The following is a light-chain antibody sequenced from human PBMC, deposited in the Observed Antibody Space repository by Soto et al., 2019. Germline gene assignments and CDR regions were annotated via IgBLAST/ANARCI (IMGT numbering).Light chain of an antibody. CDR3: QVWDSSSYHPV. CDR1: NIGSKS. V-gene: IGLV3-21*02. J-gene: IGLJ2*01. CDR2: DNS. Sequence: SYELTQPPSVSVPPGQTARITCGGKNIGSKSVQWYQQKPGQAPVVVVSDNSDRPSGIPERFSGSNSGNTATLTISRVEAGDEADSYCQVWDSSSYHPVFGGGTKLTVL.